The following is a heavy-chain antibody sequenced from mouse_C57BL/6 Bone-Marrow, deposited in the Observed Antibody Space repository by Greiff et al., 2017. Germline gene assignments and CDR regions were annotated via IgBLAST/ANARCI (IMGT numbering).Heavy chain of an antibody. CDR2: IRLKSDNYAT. J-gene: IGHJ1*03. Sequence: EVKVEESGGGLVQPGGSMKLSCVASGFTFSNYWMNWVRQSPEKGLEWVAQIRLKSDNYATHYAESVKGRFTISRDDSKSSVYLQMNNLRAEDTGIYYCTPLHWYFDVWGTGTTVTVSS. CDR3: TPLHWYFDV. CDR1: GFTFSNYW. V-gene: IGHV6-3*01.